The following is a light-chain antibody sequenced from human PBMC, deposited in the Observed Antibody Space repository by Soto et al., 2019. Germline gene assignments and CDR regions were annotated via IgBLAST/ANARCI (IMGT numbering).Light chain of an antibody. CDR1: QSVSSN. CDR2: GAS. V-gene: IGKV3-15*01. J-gene: IGKJ2*01. Sequence: EIVMTQSPATLSVSPGERATLSCRASQSVSSNLAWYQQKPGQVPRLLIYGASTRATGIPARISGSGSGTEFTLTISSLQSEDFAVYYCQQYNNWPYTFGQGTKLEIK. CDR3: QQYNNWPYT.